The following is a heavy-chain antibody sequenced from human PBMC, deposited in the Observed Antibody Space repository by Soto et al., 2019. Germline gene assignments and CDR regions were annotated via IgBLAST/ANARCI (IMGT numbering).Heavy chain of an antibody. Sequence: QITLKESGPTLVKPTQTLTLTCSFSGFSLTTTDMGVGWIRQPPGKALEWLALIYWNDNEHYSPSLKSRLTITKDSSKNQVVLTMTNLDPVDTATYYYVRSVLHQGQGSGYYGADCWGQGTLVTVSS. CDR3: VRSVLHQGQGSGYYGADC. CDR2: IYWNDNE. J-gene: IGHJ4*02. CDR1: GFSLTTTDMG. D-gene: IGHD5-12*01. V-gene: IGHV2-5*01.